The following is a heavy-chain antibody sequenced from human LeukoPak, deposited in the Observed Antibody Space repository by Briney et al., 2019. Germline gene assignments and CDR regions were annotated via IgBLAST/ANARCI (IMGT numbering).Heavy chain of an antibody. CDR3: ARDVPIGGFDP. CDR2: ISTSGSTI. V-gene: IGHV3-48*03. Sequence: GGSLRLSCAASGFTFSSYEMNWVRQAPGKGLDWVSYISTSGSTIYYADSVKGRFTISRDNAKNSLYLQMNSLRAEDTAVYYCARDVPIGGFDPWGQGTLVTVSS. D-gene: IGHD4-17*01. J-gene: IGHJ5*02. CDR1: GFTFSSYE.